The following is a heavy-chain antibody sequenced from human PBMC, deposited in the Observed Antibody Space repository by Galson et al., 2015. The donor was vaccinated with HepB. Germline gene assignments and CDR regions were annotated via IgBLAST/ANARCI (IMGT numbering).Heavy chain of an antibody. J-gene: IGHJ4*01. V-gene: IGHV3-23*01. D-gene: IGHD6-19*01. CDR1: GFPFSYYA. Sequence: SLRLSCAASGFPFSYYAMTWARQAPGKGLEWVSAITPSGDNTYSADSLKGRFTISRDNSKNTVFLQMNSLRADDTAIYFCAKVFPEKTDGWYRQALYYFDSWGHGTRVTVSS. CDR2: ITPSGDNT. CDR3: AKVFPEKTDGWYRQALYYFDS.